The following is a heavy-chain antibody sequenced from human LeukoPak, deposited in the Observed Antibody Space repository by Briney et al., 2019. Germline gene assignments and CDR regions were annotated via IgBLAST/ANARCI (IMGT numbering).Heavy chain of an antibody. CDR2: IYHSGTS. Sequence: SETLSLTCTVSADSFSKDYYYWSWLRQPPGKGLEWLGYIYHSGTSYYNPSLQSRVSLSVDRSKNQFSLKLSSVTAADTAVYYCARDAGHQVSRRNYYAMDVWGQGTTVTVSS. V-gene: IGHV4-30-2*01. CDR3: ARDAGHQVSRRNYYAMDV. D-gene: IGHD2-2*01. CDR1: ADSFSKDYYY. J-gene: IGHJ6*02.